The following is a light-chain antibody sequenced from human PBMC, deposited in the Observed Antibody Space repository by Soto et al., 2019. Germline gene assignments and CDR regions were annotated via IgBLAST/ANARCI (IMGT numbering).Light chain of an antibody. Sequence: DIQMTQSPSTLSASVGDRVTITCRASQSISSWLAWYQQKPGKAPKLLIYKASSLESGVPSRFSGSGSGTECTLTISSLQPDDFATYYCQQYKTIPSWGFGQGTKVEIK. J-gene: IGKJ1*01. CDR3: QQYKTIPSWG. CDR2: KAS. CDR1: QSISSW. V-gene: IGKV1-5*03.